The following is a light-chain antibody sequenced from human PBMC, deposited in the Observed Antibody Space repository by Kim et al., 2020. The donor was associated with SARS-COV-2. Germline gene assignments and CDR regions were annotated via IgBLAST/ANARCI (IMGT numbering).Light chain of an antibody. CDR1: SATIGSNY. CDR2: RNN. J-gene: IGLJ2*01. V-gene: IGLV1-47*01. CDR3: AAWDDSLSGPV. Sequence: GQSVTISCSGSSATIGSNYVYWYQQCPGTAPKLRIYRNNQRPSGVPDRFSGSKSDTSASLAISGLRSEDEADYSCAAWDDSLSGPVFGGGTQLTVL.